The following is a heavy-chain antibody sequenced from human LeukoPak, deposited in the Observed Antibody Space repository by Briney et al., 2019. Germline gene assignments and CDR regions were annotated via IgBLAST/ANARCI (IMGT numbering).Heavy chain of an antibody. CDR2: ITSSGNSI. V-gene: IGHV3-48*02. D-gene: IGHD2-8*01. Sequence: TGGSLRLSCTASGFTFSDYSMYWFRRAPGKGLDWVSYITSSGNSIYYADSVKGRFTISRDNAKNSLYLQMNSLRDDDTAVYYCARDYKYAFDYWGQGTLVAVSS. CDR1: GFTFSDYS. J-gene: IGHJ4*02. CDR3: ARDYKYAFDY.